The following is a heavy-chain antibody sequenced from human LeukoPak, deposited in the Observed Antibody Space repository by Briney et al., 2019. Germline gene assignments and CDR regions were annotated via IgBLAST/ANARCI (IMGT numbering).Heavy chain of an antibody. Sequence: PSETLSLTCAVYGGSFSGYYWSWIRQPPGKGLEWIGEINHSGSTNYNPSLKSRVTISVDTSKNQFSLKLSSVTAADTAVYYCAGGPTLIWFYFQHWGQGTLVTVSS. J-gene: IGHJ1*01. D-gene: IGHD3-10*01. CDR2: INHSGST. CDR3: AGGPTLIWFYFQH. V-gene: IGHV4-34*01. CDR1: GGSFSGYY.